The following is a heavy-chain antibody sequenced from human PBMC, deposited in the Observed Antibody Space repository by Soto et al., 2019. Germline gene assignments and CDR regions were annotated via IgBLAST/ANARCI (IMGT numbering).Heavy chain of an antibody. CDR3: ERGSPGKGTTYWRYYYYGMDV. J-gene: IGHJ6*02. D-gene: IGHD1-7*01. V-gene: IGHV5-51*01. CDR2: IYPDDSDT. Sequence: GESLKISCKGSGFNFSRFWIGWVRQMPGKGLEWMGIIYPDDSDTRYSPSFLGQVTISADKSISTAYLQWSSLEASDTAMYYCERGSPGKGTTYWRYYYYGMDVWGQGTTVTVSS. CDR1: GFNFSRFW.